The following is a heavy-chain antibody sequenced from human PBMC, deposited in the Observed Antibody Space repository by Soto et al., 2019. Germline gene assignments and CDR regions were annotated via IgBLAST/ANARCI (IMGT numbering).Heavy chain of an antibody. D-gene: IGHD3-16*02. CDR1: GYTFIKYG. CDR2: ISPYNDNT. J-gene: IGHJ6*02. Sequence: ASVKVSCKASGYTFIKYGIAWVRQAPGQGLEWMGWISPYNDNTIYAQKFQGRVTMTADRSTRTVYLDLNSLRDEDTAVYYCARVAIASGGVIAVTYALDVWGQGTTVTVSS. V-gene: IGHV1-18*01. CDR3: ARVAIASGGVIAVTYALDV.